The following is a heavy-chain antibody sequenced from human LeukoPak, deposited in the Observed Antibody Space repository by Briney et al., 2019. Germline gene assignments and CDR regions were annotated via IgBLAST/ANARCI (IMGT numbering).Heavy chain of an antibody. J-gene: IGHJ4*02. CDR2: IIPIFGTA. CDR1: GGTFSSYA. CDR3: ASAYYYDSSVE. D-gene: IGHD3-22*01. V-gene: IGHV1-69*01. Sequence: PVKPCCKASGGTFSSYAISWVRQAPGQGLEWMGGIIPIFGTANYEQKFQGRVTITADESTSTAYMELSSLRSEDTAVYYCASAYYYDSSVEWGQGTLVTVSS.